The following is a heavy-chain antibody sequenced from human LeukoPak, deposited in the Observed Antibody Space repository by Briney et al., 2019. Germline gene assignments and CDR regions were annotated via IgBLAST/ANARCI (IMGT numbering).Heavy chain of an antibody. CDR2: ISSSSSTI. V-gene: IGHV3-48*01. CDR1: GFTFSSYS. D-gene: IGHD1-26*01. CDR3: ASLSVSSDY. J-gene: IGHJ4*02. Sequence: GGSLRLSCAASGFTFSSYSMNWVRQAPGKGLEWVSYISSSSSTIYYADSVKGRFTISRDNAKNSLYLQMDSLRAEDMAAYYCASLSVSSDYWGQGTLVTVSS.